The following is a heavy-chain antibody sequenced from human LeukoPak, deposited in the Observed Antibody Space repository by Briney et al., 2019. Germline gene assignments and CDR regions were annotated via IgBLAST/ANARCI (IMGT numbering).Heavy chain of an antibody. CDR2: INPNNGGT. J-gene: IGHJ4*02. CDR1: GYTFNGYY. CDR3: ARDSGEVPDY. Sequence: ASVKVSCKSSGYTFNGYYIHWVRQAPGQGLEWMGWINPNNGGTKYAQNFQGRVTMTRDTSISTAYMELDRLRFDDTAVYYCARDSGEVPDYWGQGTLVTVSS. D-gene: IGHD3-10*01. V-gene: IGHV1-2*02.